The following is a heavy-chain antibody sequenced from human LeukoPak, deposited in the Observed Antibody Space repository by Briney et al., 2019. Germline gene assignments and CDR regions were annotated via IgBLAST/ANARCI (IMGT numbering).Heavy chain of an antibody. Sequence: GASVKVSCKASGYSFASYGISWVRQAPGQGLEWLGWISAYNGDTKYAQHLQGRVTLTTDTSTGTAYMELRSLTADDTALSYCARDTALTITPAAPADWGRGTLITVSS. CDR3: ARDTALTITPAAPAD. CDR2: ISAYNGDT. V-gene: IGHV1-18*01. J-gene: IGHJ4*02. CDR1: GYSFASYG. D-gene: IGHD2-2*01.